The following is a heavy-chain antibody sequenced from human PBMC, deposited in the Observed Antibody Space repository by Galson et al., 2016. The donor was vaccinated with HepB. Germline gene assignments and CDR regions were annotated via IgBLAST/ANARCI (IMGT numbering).Heavy chain of an antibody. D-gene: IGHD1-14*01. Sequence: SETLSLTCSVSGGSIGSSSLYWGWIRQPPGKGLEWIGSMYSSGTTYYNPSLERRVTISVDTSKNQFSLKVKYMTAADTAVYYCARHVHYNSPPIGFDSWGQGTLVTVSS. CDR3: ARHVHYNSPPIGFDS. J-gene: IGHJ5*01. V-gene: IGHV4-39*01. CDR2: MYSSGTT. CDR1: GGSIGSSSLY.